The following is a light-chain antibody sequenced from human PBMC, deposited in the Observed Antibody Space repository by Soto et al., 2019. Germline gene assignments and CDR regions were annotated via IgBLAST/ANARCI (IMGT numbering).Light chain of an antibody. J-gene: IGKJ2*01. CDR3: QQYGSSPSYT. CDR1: QSVSSSY. Sequence: EIVLTQSPGTLSLSPGERATLSCRASQSVSSSYLAWYQQKPGQAPRLLIYGASSRATGIPDRFSGSGSGTDFTLTISRLEPEDFAVYYCQQYGSSPSYTVGRGTKLEIK. V-gene: IGKV3-20*01. CDR2: GAS.